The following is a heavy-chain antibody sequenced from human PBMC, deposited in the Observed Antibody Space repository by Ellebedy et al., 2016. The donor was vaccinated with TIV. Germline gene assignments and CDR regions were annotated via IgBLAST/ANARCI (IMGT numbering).Heavy chain of an antibody. D-gene: IGHD4-11*01. J-gene: IGHJ5*02. Sequence: HTGGSLRLSCVASGFTFGRYRMHWVRQAPGNKLVWVSRIKSDGSSTTYADSVKGRFTTSRDNARNTLYLQMNSLRGEDTAVYFCARDRGDYSISGPWGQGILVAVSS. CDR1: GFTFGRYR. V-gene: IGHV3-74*01. CDR2: IKSDGSST. CDR3: ARDRGDYSISGP.